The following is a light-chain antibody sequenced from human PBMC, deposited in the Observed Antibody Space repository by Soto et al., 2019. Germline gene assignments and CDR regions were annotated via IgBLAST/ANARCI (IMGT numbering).Light chain of an antibody. CDR1: QSVSTNF. CDR3: QQYGRTSWT. V-gene: IGKV3-20*01. Sequence: EIVLTQSPGTLSLSPGEGATLSCRASQSVSTNFFAWYQQKPGQAPRLLLYGASTRATGIPDRFSGSGSGTDFTLTISRLEPDDFAVYYCQQYGRTSWTFGQGTKVEIK. CDR2: GAS. J-gene: IGKJ1*01.